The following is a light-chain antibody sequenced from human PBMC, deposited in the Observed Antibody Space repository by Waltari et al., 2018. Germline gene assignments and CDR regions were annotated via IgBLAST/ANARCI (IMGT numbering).Light chain of an antibody. J-gene: IGKJ1*01. CDR1: QSVSRT. V-gene: IGKV3-20*01. Sequence: EMVLTQSPGTLSLSPGERVTLSCRASQSVSRTLAWYQQKPGQAPRLLIYGASIRATGIPDRFSGSGSGTDFSLTISRLEPEDFAVYYCQHYRSLPVTFGQGTKVEIK. CDR2: GAS. CDR3: QHYRSLPVT.